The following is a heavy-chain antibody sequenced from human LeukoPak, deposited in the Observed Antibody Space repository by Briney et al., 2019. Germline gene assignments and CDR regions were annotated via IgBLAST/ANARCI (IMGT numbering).Heavy chain of an antibody. D-gene: IGHD5-24*01. J-gene: IGHJ4*02. CDR2: IKSKTDGGTT. CDR3: AKDYERWLQFLDY. Sequence: GGSLRLSCAASGFTFSNAWMSWVRQAPGKGLEWVGRIKSKTDGGTTDYAAPVKGRFTISRDDSKNTLYLQMNSLKTEDTAVYYCAKDYERWLQFLDYWGQGTLVTVSS. CDR1: GFTFSNAW. V-gene: IGHV3-15*01.